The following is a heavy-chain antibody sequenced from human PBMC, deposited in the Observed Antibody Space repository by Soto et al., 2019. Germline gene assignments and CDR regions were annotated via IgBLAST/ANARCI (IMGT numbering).Heavy chain of an antibody. CDR3: TRQTDAVQWLVVPTDYNFDY. Sequence: LRLSCAASGFTFGGSAMHWVRQASGKGLEWVGHIRSKTNSYATAYAESVKGRFTISRDDSMNTAYLQMNSLKTEDTAVYFCTRQTDAVQWLVVPTDYNFDYWGQGTLVTVS. D-gene: IGHD6-19*01. CDR1: GFTFGGSA. J-gene: IGHJ4*02. V-gene: IGHV3-73*01. CDR2: IRSKTNSYAT.